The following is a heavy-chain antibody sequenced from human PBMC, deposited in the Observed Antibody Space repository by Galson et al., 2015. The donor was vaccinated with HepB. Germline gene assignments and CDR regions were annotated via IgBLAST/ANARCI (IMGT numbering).Heavy chain of an antibody. J-gene: IGHJ5*02. V-gene: IGHV1-3*01. CDR1: GYTFTSYA. CDR3: ARGRSSSWGAVNWFDP. Sequence: SVKVSCKASGYTFTSYAMHWVRQAPGQRLEWMGWINAGNGNTKYSQKFQGRVTITRDTSASTAYMELSSLRSEDTAVYYCARGRSSSWGAVNWFDPWGQGTLVTVSS. CDR2: INAGNGNT. D-gene: IGHD6-13*01.